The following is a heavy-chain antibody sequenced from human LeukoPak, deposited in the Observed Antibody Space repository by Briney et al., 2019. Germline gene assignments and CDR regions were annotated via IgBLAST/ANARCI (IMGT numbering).Heavy chain of an antibody. J-gene: IGHJ6*02. CDR3: ARDPVPDGMDV. V-gene: IGHV3-21*01. CDR1: GFTFGDYA. Sequence: GGSLRLSCTASGFTFGDYAMSWVRQAPGKGLEWVSSISSSSSYIYYADSVKGRFTISRDNAKNSLYLQMNSLRAEDTAVYYCARDPVPDGMDVWGQGTTVTVSS. CDR2: ISSSSSYI.